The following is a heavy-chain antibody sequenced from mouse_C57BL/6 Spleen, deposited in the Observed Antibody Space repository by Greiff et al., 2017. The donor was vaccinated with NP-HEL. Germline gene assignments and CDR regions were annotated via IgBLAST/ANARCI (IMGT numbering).Heavy chain of an antibody. CDR2: IDPSDSYT. CDR1: GYTFTSYW. CDR3: APVARNWYFDV. J-gene: IGHJ1*03. V-gene: IGHV1-59*01. Sequence: QVQLQQPGAELVRPGTSVKLSCKASGYTFTSYWMHWVKQRPGQGLEWIGVIDPSDSYTNYNQKFKGKATLTVDTSSSTAYMQLSSLTSEDSAVYYCAPVARNWYFDVWGTGTTVTVSS. D-gene: IGHD1-1*01.